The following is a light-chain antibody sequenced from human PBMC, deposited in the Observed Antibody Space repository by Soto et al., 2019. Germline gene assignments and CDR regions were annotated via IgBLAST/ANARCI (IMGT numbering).Light chain of an antibody. CDR2: DTS. CDR1: QSVSSK. J-gene: IGKJ5*01. V-gene: IGKV3-15*01. CDR3: QQYSNWPPIT. Sequence: EMVMTQSPATLSVSPGERATLACRASQSVSSKLAWYQQKPGQAPRPLIYDTSTRATGIPARFSGSGSGTEFTLTISSLQSEDFAVYYCQQYSNWPPITFGQGTRLEIK.